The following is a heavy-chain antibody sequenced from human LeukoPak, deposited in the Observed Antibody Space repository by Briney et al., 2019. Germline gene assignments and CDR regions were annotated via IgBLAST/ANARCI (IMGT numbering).Heavy chain of an antibody. V-gene: IGHV4-30-2*01. Sequence: SETLSLTCAVSGGSISSGGYSWSWIRQPPGKGLEWIGYIYHSGSTYYNPSLKSRVTISVDRSKNQFSLKLSSVTAADTAVYHCAGYDYGDSNAFDIWGQGTMVTVSS. J-gene: IGHJ3*02. CDR2: IYHSGST. CDR3: AGYDYGDSNAFDI. D-gene: IGHD4-17*01. CDR1: GGSISSGGYS.